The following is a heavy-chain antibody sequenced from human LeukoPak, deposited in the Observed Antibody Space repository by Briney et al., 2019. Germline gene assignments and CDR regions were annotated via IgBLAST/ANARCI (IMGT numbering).Heavy chain of an antibody. Sequence: PGGSLRLSCAASGFTFSSYWMHWVRQAPGKGLVWVSRIRTDGGSTYYADSVKGRFTVSRDNAENTLYLQMNSLRVEDTAVYYCARVFRPSLTVFIIRGAFDIWGQGTMVTVSS. CDR3: ARVFRPSLTVFIIRGAFDI. CDR2: IRTDGGST. CDR1: GFTFSSYW. D-gene: IGHD3-3*01. V-gene: IGHV3-74*01. J-gene: IGHJ3*02.